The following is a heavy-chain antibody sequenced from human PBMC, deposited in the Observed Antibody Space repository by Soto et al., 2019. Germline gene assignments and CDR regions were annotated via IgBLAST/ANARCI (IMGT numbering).Heavy chain of an antibody. Sequence: ASVKISCKASGYTFTGYYVHWVRQAPGHGLEWMGWINPNTGGTNYAQKFQDRVTMTRDRSISTAYMELSSLRSYDTAVFYCARGAYDFWTTYYTYFYFWGQGTVVTVSS. D-gene: IGHD3-3*01. CDR2: INPNTGGT. CDR1: GYTFTGYY. V-gene: IGHV1-2*02. J-gene: IGHJ4*02. CDR3: ARGAYDFWTTYYTYFYF.